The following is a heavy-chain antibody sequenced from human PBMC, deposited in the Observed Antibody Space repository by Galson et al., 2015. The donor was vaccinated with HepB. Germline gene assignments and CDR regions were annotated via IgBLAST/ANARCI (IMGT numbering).Heavy chain of an antibody. Sequence: SLRLSCAASGFTFSSYWMHWVRQAPGKGLVWVSRINSDGSSTSYADSVKGRFTISRDNAKNTLYLQMNSLRAEDTAVYYCASDRYYYYMDVWGKGTTVTVSS. V-gene: IGHV3-74*01. CDR2: INSDGSST. CDR3: ASDRYYYYMDV. CDR1: GFTFSSYW. J-gene: IGHJ6*03.